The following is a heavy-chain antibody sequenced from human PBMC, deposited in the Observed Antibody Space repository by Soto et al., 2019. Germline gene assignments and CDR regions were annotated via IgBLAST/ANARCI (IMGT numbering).Heavy chain of an antibody. CDR2: TYYRSKWYN. V-gene: IGHV6-1*01. CDR1: GDSVSSNSAA. CDR3: AIDVSGYSYGYYYYYGMDV. Sequence: SQTLSLTCAISGDSVSSNSAAWNWIRQSPSRGLEWLGRTYYRSKWYNDYAVSVKSRITINPDTSKNQFSLQLNSVTPEDTAVYYCAIDVSGYSYGYYYYYGMDVWGQGTTVTVSS. D-gene: IGHD5-18*01. J-gene: IGHJ6*02.